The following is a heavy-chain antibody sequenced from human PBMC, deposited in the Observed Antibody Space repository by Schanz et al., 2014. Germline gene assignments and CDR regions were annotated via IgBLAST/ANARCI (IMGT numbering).Heavy chain of an antibody. D-gene: IGHD2-2*01. J-gene: IGHJ6*02. CDR3: ARVRRRIETPSTPSFRNYYYYAMDV. V-gene: IGHV3-11*06. Sequence: QVQLVESGGGLVKPGGSLRLSCAASGFTFRDYYMSWIRQAPGKGLEWVSDISSGSSYANYADSVKGRFTISRDNAKNSLYLQMNSLRAEDTSVYFCARVRRRIETPSTPSFRNYYYYAMDVWGQGTTVTVSS. CDR1: GFTFRDYY. CDR2: ISSGSSYA.